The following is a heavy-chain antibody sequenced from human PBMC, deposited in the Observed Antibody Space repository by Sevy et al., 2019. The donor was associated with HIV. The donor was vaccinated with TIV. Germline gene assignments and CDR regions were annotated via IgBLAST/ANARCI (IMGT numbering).Heavy chain of an antibody. CDR3: ARLQPLYSSSWYFDY. CDR2: IYSGGST. V-gene: IGHV3-53*01. CDR1: GFTVSSNY. Sequence: GGSLRLSCAASGFTVSSNYMSWVRQAPGKGLEWVSGIYSGGSTSYADSVKGRFTISSDNSKNTLYLQMNSLRAEDTAVYYCARLQPLYSSSWYFDYWGQGTLVTVSS. J-gene: IGHJ4*02. D-gene: IGHD6-13*01.